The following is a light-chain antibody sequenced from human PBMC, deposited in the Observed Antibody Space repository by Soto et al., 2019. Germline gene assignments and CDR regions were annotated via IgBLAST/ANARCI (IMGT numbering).Light chain of an antibody. CDR3: QQTFSPDVT. CDR2: ESS. Sequence: EIVLTQSPATLSLSPGERATLSCRASQNVANYLDWYQQKPGQAPRLLIYESSNRATGIAARFSGSGSGTDFTLTISSLQREDAGTYFCQQTFSPDVTFGGGTKV. V-gene: IGKV3-11*01. CDR1: QNVANY. J-gene: IGKJ4*01.